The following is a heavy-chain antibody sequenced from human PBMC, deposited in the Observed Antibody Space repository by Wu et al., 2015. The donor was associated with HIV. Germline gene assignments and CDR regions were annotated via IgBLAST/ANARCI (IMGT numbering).Heavy chain of an antibody. D-gene: IGHD3-22*01. Sequence: QVQLVQSGAEVKKPGSSVMISCKASGNTFNAINWVRQAPGRGLEWMGGIIPLFGTRDYAHMFQGRITISTDESTSTAFLRPTTLKSEDTAVYYCATPRSPGFSSAWPTYFDYWGQGTLVTVSS. CDR3: ATPRSPGFSSAWPTYFDY. CDR2: IIPLFGTR. J-gene: IGHJ1*01. V-gene: IGHV1-69*05. CDR1: GNTFNA.